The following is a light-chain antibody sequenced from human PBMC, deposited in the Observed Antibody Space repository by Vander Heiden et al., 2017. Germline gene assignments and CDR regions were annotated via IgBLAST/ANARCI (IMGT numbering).Light chain of an antibody. J-gene: IGKJ2*01. V-gene: IGKV3-15*01. CDR3: QQNKNWPPLT. CDR2: GAS. CDR1: QSVSSS. Sequence: GLTLSPASLSVSPGERATLSCRASQSVSSSLAWYQQKPGQAPRLLIYGASTRATGIPARFSGSGSGTEFTLTISSLQSEDFAVYYCQQNKNWPPLTFGQGTKLEIK.